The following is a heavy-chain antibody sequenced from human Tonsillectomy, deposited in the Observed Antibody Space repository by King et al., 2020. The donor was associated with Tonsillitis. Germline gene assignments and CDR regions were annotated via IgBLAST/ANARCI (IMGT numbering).Heavy chain of an antibody. D-gene: IGHD5-18*01. CDR1: GDTFSSYA. CDR2: IIPIFGTA. Sequence: VQLVESGAEVKKPGSSVKVSCKASGDTFSSYAISWVRQAPGQGLEWMGGIIPIFGTANYAQKFQGRVTITADESSSTVYMELSSLRSEDTAVYYCARDQGRDTAMHYYFYGMDVWGQGTTVTVSS. V-gene: IGHV1-69*01. J-gene: IGHJ6*02. CDR3: ARDQGRDTAMHYYFYGMDV.